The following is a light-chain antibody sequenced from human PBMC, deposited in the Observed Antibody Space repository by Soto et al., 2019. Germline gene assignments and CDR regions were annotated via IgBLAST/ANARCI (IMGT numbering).Light chain of an antibody. V-gene: IGKV3-11*01. CDR3: QQHSHWPPWT. CDR2: EAS. CDR1: QSVSSY. J-gene: IGKJ1*01. Sequence: EIVLTQSPATLSLSPGERATLSCRASQSVSSYLAWYQQKPGQAPRLLMYEASTRATGIPARFSGGGSGTDFTLTISSLEPEDFAVYYCQQHSHWPPWTFGQGTKV.